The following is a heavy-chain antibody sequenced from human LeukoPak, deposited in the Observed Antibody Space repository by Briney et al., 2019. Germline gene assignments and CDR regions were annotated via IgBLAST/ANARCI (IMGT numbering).Heavy chain of an antibody. V-gene: IGHV3-7*01. D-gene: IGHD2-8*01. CDR1: GFTLSGYW. CDR2: INQHGTEE. J-gene: IGHJ4*02. Sequence: GGSLRLSCAASGFTLSGYWMSWVRQAPGKRLEWVASINQHGTEEYYVNSVNGRFPISRDTPKHSLYLQMHSLIVDDTAVYYCARNGDLGWVWGQGTLVTVSS. CDR3: ARNGDLGWV.